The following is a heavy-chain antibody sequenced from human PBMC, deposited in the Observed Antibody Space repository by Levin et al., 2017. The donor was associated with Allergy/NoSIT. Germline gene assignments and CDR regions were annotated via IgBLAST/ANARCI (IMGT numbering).Heavy chain of an antibody. D-gene: IGHD3-3*01. V-gene: IGHV3-33*01. J-gene: IGHJ1*01. Sequence: GGSLRLSCAASGFTFSSYGMHWVRQAPGKGLEWVAVIWYDGSNKYYADSVKGRFTISRDNSKSTLFLQMNRLRAEDTAVYYCARAGVSYYDFWSGYWGAEYFQHWGQGTLVTVSS. CDR3: ARAGVSYYDFWSGYWGAEYFQH. CDR2: IWYDGSNK. CDR1: GFTFSSYG.